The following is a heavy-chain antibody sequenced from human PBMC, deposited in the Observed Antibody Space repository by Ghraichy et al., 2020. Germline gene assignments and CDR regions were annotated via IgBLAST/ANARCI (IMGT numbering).Heavy chain of an antibody. CDR3: ARPSRWFGAYYYGMDV. Sequence: SVKVSCKASGGTFSSYAISWVRQAPGQGLEWMGRIIPILGIANYAQKFQGRVTITADKSTSTAYMELSSLRSEDTAVYYCARPSRWFGAYYYGMDVWGQGTTVTVSS. CDR1: GGTFSSYA. J-gene: IGHJ6*02. CDR2: IIPILGIA. V-gene: IGHV1-69*04. D-gene: IGHD3-10*01.